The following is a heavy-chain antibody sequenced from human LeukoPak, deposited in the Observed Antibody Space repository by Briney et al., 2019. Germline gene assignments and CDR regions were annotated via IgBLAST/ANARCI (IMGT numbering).Heavy chain of an antibody. J-gene: IGHJ3*02. D-gene: IGHD2-15*01. CDR3: ASPYGRDAFDI. V-gene: IGHV3-33*01. CDR2: IWYDGSNK. Sequence: GGSLRLSCAASGFTFSSYGMHWVRQAPGKGLEWVAVIWYDGSNKYYADSVKGRFTISRDNSKNTLYLQMNSLRAEDTAVYYCASPYGRDAFDIWGQGTMVTVSP. CDR1: GFTFSSYG.